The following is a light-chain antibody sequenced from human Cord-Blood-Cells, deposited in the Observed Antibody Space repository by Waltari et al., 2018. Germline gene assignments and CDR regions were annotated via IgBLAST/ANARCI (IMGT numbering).Light chain of an antibody. Sequence: QSALTQPRSVSGSPGQSVTISCTGTSSDVGGYNYVSWYQQHPGKAPKLMIYDVSKRPAGVPDRFSGSKSGNTSSRTISWLQAEDEADYYCCSYAGSYTLVFGGGTKLTVL. CDR1: SSDVGGYNY. CDR3: CSYAGSYTLV. J-gene: IGLJ3*02. V-gene: IGLV2-11*01. CDR2: DVS.